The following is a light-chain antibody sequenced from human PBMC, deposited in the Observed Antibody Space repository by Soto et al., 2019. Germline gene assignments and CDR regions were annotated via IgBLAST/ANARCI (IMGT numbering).Light chain of an antibody. CDR2: DAS. J-gene: IGKJ1*01. Sequence: DIQMTQSPSILSVSVGDRVTITCRASQSINNSLAWYQQRPGTAPKLLIYDASTLENGVPSRFSGSGSGTEFTPTISSLQPDDSATYYCQQYSYYRTFGQGTKVDI. V-gene: IGKV1-5*01. CDR3: QQYSYYRT. CDR1: QSINNS.